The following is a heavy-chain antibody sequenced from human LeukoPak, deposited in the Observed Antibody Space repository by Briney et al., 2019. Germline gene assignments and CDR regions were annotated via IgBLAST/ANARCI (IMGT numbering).Heavy chain of an antibody. J-gene: IGHJ4*02. CDR1: GDSISSYY. Sequence: SETLSLTCTVSGDSISSYYWSWIRQPPGKGQEWIGHIYYSGTTNYNPSLKSRVSVSVDTSENQFSLRLTSVTAADTAVYYCARHSDTAVVTFDYWGQGTLVTVSS. V-gene: IGHV4-59*08. CDR2: IYYSGTT. CDR3: ARHSDTAVVTFDY. D-gene: IGHD5-18*01.